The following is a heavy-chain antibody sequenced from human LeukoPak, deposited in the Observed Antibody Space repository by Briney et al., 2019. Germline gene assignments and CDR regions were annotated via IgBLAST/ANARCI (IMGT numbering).Heavy chain of an antibody. CDR1: GFTFSSYS. CDR3: ARVGYYDSSGYRSFDY. J-gene: IGHJ4*02. D-gene: IGHD3-22*01. CDR2: ISSSSSYI. Sequence: KSGGSLRLSCAASGFTFSSYSMNWVRQAPGKGLEWVSSISSSSSYIYYADSVKGRFTISRDNAKNSLYLQMNSLRAEDTAVYYCARVGYYDSSGYRSFDYWGQGTLVTVSS. V-gene: IGHV3-21*01.